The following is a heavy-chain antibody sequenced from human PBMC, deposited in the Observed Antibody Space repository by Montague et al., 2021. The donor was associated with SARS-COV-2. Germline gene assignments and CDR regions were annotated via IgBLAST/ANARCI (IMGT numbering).Heavy chain of an antibody. CDR3: ARLGSGSYYTLDY. CDR2: IYYSGST. Sequence: SETLSLTCTVSGGSISSRTCYWGWIRQPPGKGLEGIGRIYYSGSTYYNPSLKSRVSISVDTSKNQFSLKLRSVTAADTAVYYCARLGSGSYYTLDYWGQGTLVTVSS. D-gene: IGHD3-10*01. CDR1: GGSISSRTCY. J-gene: IGHJ4*02. V-gene: IGHV4-39*01.